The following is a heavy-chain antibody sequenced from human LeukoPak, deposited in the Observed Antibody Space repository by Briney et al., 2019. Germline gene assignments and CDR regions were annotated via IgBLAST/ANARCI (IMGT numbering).Heavy chain of an antibody. CDR2: IYYSGST. V-gene: IGHV4-59*01. Sequence: NSSETLSLTCTVSGGSISSYYWSWLRQPPGKGLEWIGYIYYSGSTNYNPSLKSRVTISVDTSKNQFSLRLSSVTAADTAVYYCACLTTADAFDIWGQGTMVTVSS. J-gene: IGHJ3*02. CDR3: ACLTTADAFDI. D-gene: IGHD3-22*01. CDR1: GGSISSYY.